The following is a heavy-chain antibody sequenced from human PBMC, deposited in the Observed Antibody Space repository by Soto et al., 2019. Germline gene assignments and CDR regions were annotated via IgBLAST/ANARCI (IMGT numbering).Heavy chain of an antibody. CDR2: INPSGGRT. CDR3: ARAGENYGSGTFSPPLRYYFNS. Sequence: QVQLVQSGTEVKKPGASVKVSCKASGYTFTTHYMHWVRQAPGQGLEWMGIINPSGGRTTYALKFQGRVTMTSDMSTNTVYVELTSLRSEDTAIYFCARAGENYGSGTFSPPLRYYFNSWGQGTLVTVSS. J-gene: IGHJ4*02. CDR1: GYTFTTHY. D-gene: IGHD3-10*01. V-gene: IGHV1-46*01.